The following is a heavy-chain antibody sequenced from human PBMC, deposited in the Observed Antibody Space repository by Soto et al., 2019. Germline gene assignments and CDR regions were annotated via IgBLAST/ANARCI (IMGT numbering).Heavy chain of an antibody. CDR2: INTDGSVA. CDR1: GLTFRSYW. Sequence: GGSLRLSCAASGLTFRSYWMHWVRQAPGKGLVWVSRINTDGSVAMYVDSVKGRFTISRDNAKNTLYLHMNSLRAEDTDVYYCAKGSTTAHYYYYYGMDVWGQGTTVTVSS. V-gene: IGHV3-74*03. D-gene: IGHD4-4*01. J-gene: IGHJ6*02. CDR3: AKGSTTAHYYYYYGMDV.